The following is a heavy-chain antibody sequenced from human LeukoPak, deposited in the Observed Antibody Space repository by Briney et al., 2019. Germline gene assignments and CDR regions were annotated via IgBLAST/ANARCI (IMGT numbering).Heavy chain of an antibody. Sequence: SETLSLTCAVYGGSFSGYYWSWIRRPPGKGLEWIGEINHSGSTNYNPSLKSRVTISVDTSKNQFSLKLSSVTAADTAVYYCARVTLWFGELSGSWFDPWGQGTLVTVSS. CDR1: GGSFSGYY. D-gene: IGHD3-10*01. CDR2: INHSGST. CDR3: ARVTLWFGELSGSWFDP. J-gene: IGHJ5*02. V-gene: IGHV4-34*01.